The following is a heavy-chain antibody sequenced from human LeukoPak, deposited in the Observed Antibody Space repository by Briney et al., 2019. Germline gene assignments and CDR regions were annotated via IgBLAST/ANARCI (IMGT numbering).Heavy chain of an antibody. CDR1: GGSTNTYC. Sequence: SETLSLTCTVSGGSTNTYCWSWIRQPAEKGLEWIGRIYPSGSTHYNPSLKSRVTISIDKSKNQFSLRLTSATAADTAVYYCARDRSGYSKYYFDYWGQGSLVTVSS. D-gene: IGHD5-12*01. CDR3: ARDRSGYSKYYFDY. V-gene: IGHV4-4*07. J-gene: IGHJ4*02. CDR2: IYPSGST.